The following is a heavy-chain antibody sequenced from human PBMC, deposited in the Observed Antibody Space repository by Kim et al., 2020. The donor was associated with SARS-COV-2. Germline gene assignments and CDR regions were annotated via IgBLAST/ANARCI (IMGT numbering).Heavy chain of an antibody. Sequence: TYPTPLTRRPTISGDTAKNQFSLKLSSVPAADTAVYYCARDHRKVTHFDYWGQGTLVTVSS. CDR3: ARDHRKVTHFDY. V-gene: IGHV4-61*02. D-gene: IGHD2-21*02. J-gene: IGHJ4*02.